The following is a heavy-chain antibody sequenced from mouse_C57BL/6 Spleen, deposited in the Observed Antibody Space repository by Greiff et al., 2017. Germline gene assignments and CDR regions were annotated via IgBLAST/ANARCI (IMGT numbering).Heavy chain of an antibody. CDR2: ISDGGSYT. Sequence: EVQLKESGGGLVKPGGSLKLSCAASGFTFSSYAMSWVRQTPEKRLEWVATISDGGSYTYYPDNVKGRFTISRDNAKNNLYLQMSHLKSEDTAMYYCARGIYYGNSLGYFDVWGTGTTVTVSS. CDR1: GFTFSSYA. J-gene: IGHJ1*03. D-gene: IGHD2-1*01. V-gene: IGHV5-4*01. CDR3: ARGIYYGNSLGYFDV.